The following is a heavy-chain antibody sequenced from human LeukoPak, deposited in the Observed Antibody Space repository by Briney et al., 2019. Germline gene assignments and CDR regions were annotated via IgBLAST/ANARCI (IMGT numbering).Heavy chain of an antibody. J-gene: IGHJ4*02. Sequence: GGSLRLSCAASGFTFSSYGFHWVRQAPGKGLEWVAVIWSDGSYKYYADSVKGRFTISRDDSKNTLYLQMNSLRAEDTAVYYCAKSYNWNYGGAFDYWGQGTLVTVSS. CDR3: AKSYNWNYGGAFDY. D-gene: IGHD1-7*01. V-gene: IGHV3-33*06. CDR2: IWSDGSYK. CDR1: GFTFSSYG.